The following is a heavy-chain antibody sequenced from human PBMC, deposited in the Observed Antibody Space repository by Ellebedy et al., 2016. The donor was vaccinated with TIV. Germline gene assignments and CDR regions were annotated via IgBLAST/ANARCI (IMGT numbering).Heavy chain of an antibody. Sequence: GGSLRLSXAASGFTFSSYWMSWVRQAPGKGLEWVANIKEDGSEKYYVDSVKGRFTISKDNSKNTLYLQMNNLRAEDTAIYSCTQGAWLDSWGQGTLVTVSS. CDR2: IKEDGSEK. CDR1: GFTFSSYW. CDR3: TQGAWLDS. V-gene: IGHV3-7*03. J-gene: IGHJ4*02. D-gene: IGHD4/OR15-4a*01.